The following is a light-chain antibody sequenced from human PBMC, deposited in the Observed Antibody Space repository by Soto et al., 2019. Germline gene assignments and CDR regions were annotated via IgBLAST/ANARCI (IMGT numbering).Light chain of an antibody. J-gene: IGLJ1*01. Sequence: QSVLTQPPSVSGAPGQRVTISCTGSSSNIGAGHDVHWYQHLPGTAPKLLIYGNGNRPSGVPDRFSGSKSGTSASLAITGLQGEDEDDYYCQSYDSSLSGSEVFGTGTKVTVL. CDR3: QSYDSSLSGSEV. V-gene: IGLV1-40*01. CDR1: SSNIGAGHD. CDR2: GNG.